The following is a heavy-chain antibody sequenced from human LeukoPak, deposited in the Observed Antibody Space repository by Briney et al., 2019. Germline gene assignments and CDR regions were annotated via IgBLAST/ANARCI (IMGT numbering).Heavy chain of an antibody. CDR1: GASFINYY. J-gene: IGHJ5*02. Sequence: GASVKASCKASGASFINYYIHWVRQAPGQGLERVGLIYPSGGWTNYAQKFQGRVTMTTDTSTSTVYMELSSLRSEDTAIYYCARDVPHNCFDPWGQGTLVTVSP. CDR3: ARDVPHNCFDP. CDR2: IYPSGGWT. V-gene: IGHV1-46*01.